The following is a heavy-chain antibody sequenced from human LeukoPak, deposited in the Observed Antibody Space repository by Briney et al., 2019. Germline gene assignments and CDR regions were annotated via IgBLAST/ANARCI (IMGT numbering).Heavy chain of an antibody. Sequence: TSETLSLTCTVSGGYIGSGSYYWNWIRQPAGKGLEWIGRIYTSGSTNYNPSLKSRVTISVDTSKNQFSLKLSSVTAADTAVYYFARGSRYSCDYWGQGTLVTVSS. CDR1: GGYIGSGSYY. CDR2: IYTSGST. V-gene: IGHV4-61*02. D-gene: IGHD5-18*01. J-gene: IGHJ4*02. CDR3: ARGSRYSCDY.